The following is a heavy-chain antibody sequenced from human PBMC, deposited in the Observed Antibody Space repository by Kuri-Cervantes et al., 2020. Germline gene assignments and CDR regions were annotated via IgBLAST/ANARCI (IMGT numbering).Heavy chain of an antibody. D-gene: IGHD4-17*01. V-gene: IGHV3-21*01. CDR1: GFTFSSYG. J-gene: IGHJ6*03. Sequence: GESLKISCAASGFTFSSYGIHWVRQAPGKGLEWVSSITSTTSIIYYADSVEGRFTISRDNGKNSVYLQMNSLTAEDTAVYYCAGDPGYQYSDHVEYYLDVWGEGTTVTVSS. CDR2: ITSTTSII. CDR3: AGDPGYQYSDHVEYYLDV.